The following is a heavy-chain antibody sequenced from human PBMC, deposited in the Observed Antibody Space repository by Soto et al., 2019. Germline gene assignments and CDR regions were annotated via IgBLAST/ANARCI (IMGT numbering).Heavy chain of an antibody. CDR3: ARALGIQLWLEREYYFDY. D-gene: IGHD5-18*01. V-gene: IGHV1-2*02. J-gene: IGHJ4*02. CDR1: GYTFTGYY. Sequence: GESLKISCKASGYTFTGYYMHWVRQAPGQGLEWMGWINPNSGGTNYAQKFQGRVTMTRDTSISTAYMELSRLRSDDTAVYYYARALGIQLWLEREYYFDYWGQGTLVTVSS. CDR2: INPNSGGT.